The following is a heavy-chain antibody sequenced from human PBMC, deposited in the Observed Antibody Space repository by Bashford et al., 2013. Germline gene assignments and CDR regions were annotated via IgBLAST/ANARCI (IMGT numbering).Heavy chain of an antibody. D-gene: IGHD1-26*01. CDR1: GFTFSSYE. J-gene: IGHJ6*02. V-gene: IGHV3-48*03. Sequence: GGSLRLSCAASGFTFSSYEMNWVRQAPGKGLEWVSYISSSGSTIYYADSVKGRFTISRDNAKNSLYLQMNSLRAEDTAVYYCARVVWENIPPSYYYYGMDVWAQGDHGHRLL. CDR3: ARVVWENIPPSYYYYGMDV. CDR2: ISSSGSTI.